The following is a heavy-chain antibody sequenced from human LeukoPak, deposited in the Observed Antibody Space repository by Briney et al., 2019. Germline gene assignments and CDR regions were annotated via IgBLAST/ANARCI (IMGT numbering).Heavy chain of an antibody. Sequence: SETLSLTCTASGGSISSHYWRWIRQTPGKGLEWIGSIYHTGSTFYNPSLKSRVTISVDPSKNQFALKLSSVIVADTAVYYCARDFSAAFDIWGQGTMVTVSS. CDR1: GGSISSHY. D-gene: IGHD2/OR15-2a*01. J-gene: IGHJ3*02. V-gene: IGHV4-38-2*02. CDR3: ARDFSAAFDI. CDR2: IYHTGST.